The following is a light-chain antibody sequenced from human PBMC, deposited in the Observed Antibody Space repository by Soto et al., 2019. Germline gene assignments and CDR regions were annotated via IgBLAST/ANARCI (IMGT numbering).Light chain of an antibody. Sequence: EIVMKQSPATLSVSKGERATLSCRASQTVSTSLAWYQQKPGRAPRLLIYGASTRASGVPARFSGSGSGTEFTLTISSLQSEDSAVYYCLQYNIWWTFGQGTNVDIK. J-gene: IGKJ1*01. V-gene: IGKV3-15*01. CDR3: LQYNIWWT. CDR1: QTVSTS. CDR2: GAS.